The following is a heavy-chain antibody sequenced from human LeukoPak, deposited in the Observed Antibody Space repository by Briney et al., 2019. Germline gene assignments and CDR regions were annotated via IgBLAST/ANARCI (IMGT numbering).Heavy chain of an antibody. CDR2: ISWNSGSI. CDR1: GFTFDDYA. D-gene: IGHD3-10*01. V-gene: IGHV3-9*01. J-gene: IGHJ6*02. Sequence: PGRSLRLSCAASGFTFDDYAMHWVRQAPGKGLEWVSGISWNSGSIGYADSVKGRFTISRDNAKNSLYLQMNSLRAEDTALYYCAKDIWGFYYGSPSTYYYYGIDVWGQGTTVTVSS. CDR3: AKDIWGFYYGSPSTYYYYGIDV.